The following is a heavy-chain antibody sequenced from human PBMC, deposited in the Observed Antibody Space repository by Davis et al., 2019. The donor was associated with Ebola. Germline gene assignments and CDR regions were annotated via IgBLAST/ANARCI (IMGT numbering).Heavy chain of an antibody. CDR2: VSSSGST. J-gene: IGHJ6*02. Sequence: SETLSLTCTVSGGSMSSYYWSWFRQPPGKGLEWIGYVSSSGSTNYNSSLESRVTISVDTSKNQFSLKLSSVTAADTAVYYCARDRVGPYYYYGMDVWGQGTTVTVSS. CDR1: GGSMSSYY. CDR3: ARDRVGPYYYYGMDV. D-gene: IGHD2-15*01. V-gene: IGHV4-59*12.